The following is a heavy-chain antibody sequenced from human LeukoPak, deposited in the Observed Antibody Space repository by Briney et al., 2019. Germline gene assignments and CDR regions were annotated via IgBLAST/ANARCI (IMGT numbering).Heavy chain of an antibody. V-gene: IGHV3-7*01. Sequence: GGTLRLFCAASGLRFAVQWMTWLREAPGTGREGVATISGDGKKEFYVDFVKGRFTISRDNAKNSMFLQMNSLRVEDTAIYFCACEHYGMWPDWGQGTLVIVSS. CDR3: ACEHYGMWPD. D-gene: IGHD3-16*01. CDR2: ISGDGKKE. J-gene: IGHJ4*02. CDR1: GLRFAVQW.